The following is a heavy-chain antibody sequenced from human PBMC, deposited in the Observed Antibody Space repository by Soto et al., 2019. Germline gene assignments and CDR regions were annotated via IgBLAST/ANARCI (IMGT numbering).Heavy chain of an antibody. CDR1: GYNFTGYY. V-gene: IGHV1-2*04. CDR3: ARGFYLFDY. Sequence: ASVKVSCKASGYNFTGYYMHWVRQAPGQGFEWMGWINPNSGGTNYEQKFQGWVTMTRDTSISTAYMELSRLSSDDTAVYYCARGFYLFDYWGQGTLVTVSS. J-gene: IGHJ4*02. CDR2: INPNSGGT.